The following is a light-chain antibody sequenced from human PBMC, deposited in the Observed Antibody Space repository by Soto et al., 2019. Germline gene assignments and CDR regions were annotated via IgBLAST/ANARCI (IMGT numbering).Light chain of an antibody. J-gene: IGLJ1*01. CDR1: SSDVGGYNY. V-gene: IGLV2-14*03. Sequence: QSVLTQPASVSGSPGQSITISCTGTSSDVGGYNYVSWYQHHPGKAPKLMIYDVTNRPSGVSNRFSGSKPANTASLTISGLQAEDEADYYCSSYTSSSTYVFGNGTKVTVL. CDR3: SSYTSSSTYV. CDR2: DVT.